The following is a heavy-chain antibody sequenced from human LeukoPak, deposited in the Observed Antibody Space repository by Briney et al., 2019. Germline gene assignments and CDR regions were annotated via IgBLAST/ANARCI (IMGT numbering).Heavy chain of an antibody. CDR3: AREEEFMTRETSGFDP. J-gene: IGHJ5*02. Sequence: GGSLRLSCVASGFTFNNYAMSWVRQAPGKGLEWVSTISDSGDTTYYANFVKGRFTTSRDNSKNTQFLQMDSLRAEDTALYFCAREEEFMTRETSGFDPWGQGTLVIVSS. V-gene: IGHV3-23*01. CDR1: GFTFNNYA. CDR2: ISDSGDTT. D-gene: IGHD3-16*01.